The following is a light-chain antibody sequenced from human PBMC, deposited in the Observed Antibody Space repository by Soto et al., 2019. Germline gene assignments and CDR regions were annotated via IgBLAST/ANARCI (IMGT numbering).Light chain of an antibody. CDR3: CSYAGSYTHV. J-gene: IGLJ1*01. V-gene: IGLV2-11*01. CDR2: DVS. CDR1: SSDVGGYNY. Sequence: QSALTQPRSVSGSPGQSVTISCTGTSSDVGGYNYVSWYQQHPGKAPKLMIYDVSKRPSGVPDRFSGSKSGNTASLTIAGLQAEDEAYYCCCSYAGSYTHVFGTGTKVTVL.